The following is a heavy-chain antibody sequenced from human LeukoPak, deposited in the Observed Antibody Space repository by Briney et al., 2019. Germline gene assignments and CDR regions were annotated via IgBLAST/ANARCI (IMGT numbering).Heavy chain of an antibody. J-gene: IGHJ5*02. CDR2: IYYSGST. CDR3: EREVYYYDSHNWFDP. D-gene: IGHD3-22*01. Sequence: SETLSLTCTVSGGSISSYYWSWIRQPPGKGLEWIGYIYYSGSTNYNPSLKSRVTISVDTSKNQFSLKLSSVTAADTAVYYCEREVYYYDSHNWFDPWGQGTLVTVSS. CDR1: GGSISSYY. V-gene: IGHV4-59*01.